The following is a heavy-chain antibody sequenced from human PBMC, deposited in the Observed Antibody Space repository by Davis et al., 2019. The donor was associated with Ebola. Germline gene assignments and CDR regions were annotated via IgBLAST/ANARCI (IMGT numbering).Heavy chain of an antibody. J-gene: IGHJ4*02. CDR1: GNPFGGYY. Sequence: ASVTVSCQTSGNPFGGYYLHWVRQAPGQGLEWLGWINSDNGDTNYAQKFHGRVTMTRDTSISTASMELSSLTSDDTAIYYCATGGGILNYWGQGTLVTVSS. CDR2: INSDNGDT. D-gene: IGHD6-25*01. V-gene: IGHV1-2*02. CDR3: ATGGGILNY.